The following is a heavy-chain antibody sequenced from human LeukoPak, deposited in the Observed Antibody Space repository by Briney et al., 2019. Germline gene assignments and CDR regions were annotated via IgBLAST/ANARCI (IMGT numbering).Heavy chain of an antibody. CDR1: GFTFSSYE. J-gene: IGHJ4*02. CDR2: ISSSGSTI. V-gene: IGHV3-48*03. CDR3: ARELAEAIYSDY. D-gene: IGHD6-25*01. Sequence: GGSLRLSCAASGFTFSSYEMNWVRQAPGKGLEWVSYISSSGSTIYYADSVKGRFTISRDNAKSSLYLQMNSLRAEDTAVYYCARELAEAIYSDYWGQGTLVTVSS.